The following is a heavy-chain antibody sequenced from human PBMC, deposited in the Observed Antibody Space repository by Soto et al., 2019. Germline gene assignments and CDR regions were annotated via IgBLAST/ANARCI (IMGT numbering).Heavy chain of an antibody. CDR3: AGHSSGVPGYYYGMDV. D-gene: IGHD3-22*01. CDR1: GGTFSSYA. Sequence: QVQLVQSGAEVKKPGSSVKVSCKASGGTFSSYAISWVRQAPGQGLEWMGGIIPIFGTADYAQKFQGRVTITADESTSTACMELSSLRSEDTAVYYCAGHSSGVPGYYYGMDVWGQGTTVTVSS. J-gene: IGHJ6*02. CDR2: IIPIFGTA. V-gene: IGHV1-69*12.